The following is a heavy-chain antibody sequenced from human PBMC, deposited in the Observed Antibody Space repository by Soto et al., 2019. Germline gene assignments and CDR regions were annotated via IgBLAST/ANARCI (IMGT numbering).Heavy chain of an antibody. D-gene: IGHD3-9*01. CDR3: ARLEGLATISYYFDF. CDR2: IYFRGNT. Sequence: SETLSLTCSVSGDSINSGKYYWGWIRQPPGKGLEWIGSIYFRGNTYYNPSLQTRVTISLDKSKSQFSLKLNSMTAADSAVYLCARLEGLATISYYFDFWGQGALVTVSS. V-gene: IGHV4-39*01. CDR1: GDSINSGKYY. J-gene: IGHJ4*02.